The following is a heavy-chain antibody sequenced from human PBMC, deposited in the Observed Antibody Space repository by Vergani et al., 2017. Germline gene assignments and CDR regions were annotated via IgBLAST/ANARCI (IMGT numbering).Heavy chain of an antibody. CDR1: GGTFSSYA. D-gene: IGHD3-10*01. V-gene: IGHV1-69*01. Sequence: QVQLVQSGAEVKKPGSSVKVSCKASGGTFSSYAISWVRQAPGQGLEWMGGIIPIFGTANYAQKFQGRVTITADESTSTAYMELSSLRSEDTAMYYCARSLYYYGSGSSGGAFDIWGQGTMVTVSS. CDR3: ARSLYYYGSGSSGGAFDI. CDR2: IIPIFGTA. J-gene: IGHJ3*02.